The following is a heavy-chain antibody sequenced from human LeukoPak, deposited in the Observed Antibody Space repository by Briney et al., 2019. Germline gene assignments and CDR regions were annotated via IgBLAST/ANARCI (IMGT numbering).Heavy chain of an antibody. CDR3: AREYYVSSGTKYAFDL. D-gene: IGHD3-22*01. CDR2: MDPHSGGT. J-gene: IGHJ3*01. V-gene: IGHV1-2*02. CDR1: GYTFIDYY. Sequence: GASVKASCKASGYTFIDYYIHRVRQAPGHGLEWMGCMDPHSGGTKYEQKLQGRVTMTRDTSINTAYMELSRLRSDDTAVFYCAREYYVSSGTKYAFDLWGRGTMVTVSS.